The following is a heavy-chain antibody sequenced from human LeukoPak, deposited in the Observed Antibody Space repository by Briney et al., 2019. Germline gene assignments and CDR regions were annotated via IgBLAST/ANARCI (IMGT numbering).Heavy chain of an antibody. Sequence: SETLSLTCIVSGGSISTGGYYWSWIRQHPGKGLEWIGYIFYSGSTYYNPPLKSRVTISVDTSKNQFSLKLSSVTAADTAVYYCARAHSIAVAADTLDYWGQGTLVTVSS. CDR1: GGSISTGGYY. V-gene: IGHV4-31*03. CDR2: IFYSGST. D-gene: IGHD6-19*01. CDR3: ARAHSIAVAADTLDY. J-gene: IGHJ4*02.